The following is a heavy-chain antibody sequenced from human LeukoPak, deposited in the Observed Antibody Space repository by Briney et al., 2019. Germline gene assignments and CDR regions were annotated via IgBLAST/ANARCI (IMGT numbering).Heavy chain of an antibody. V-gene: IGHV3-30*04. CDR1: GFTSSSYA. CDR2: ISYDGSNK. Sequence: GGSLRLSCAASGFTSSSYAMHWVRPAPGKGLEWVAVISYDGSNKYYADSVKGRFTIYRDNSKNTLYLQMNSLRAEDTAVYYCAREARAYYGMDVWGQGTTVTVSS. CDR3: AREARAYYGMDV. J-gene: IGHJ6*02.